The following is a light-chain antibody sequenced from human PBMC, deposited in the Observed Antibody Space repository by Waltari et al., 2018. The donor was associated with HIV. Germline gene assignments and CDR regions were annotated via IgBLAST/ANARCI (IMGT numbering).Light chain of an antibody. J-gene: IGLJ3*02. CDR3: AVWDESLDGWL. CDR2: KDN. V-gene: IGLV1-47*01. CDR1: RSNIERTY. Sequence: QSELTQSPSASGTPGQRITISCSGSRSNIERTYVYWYKQFPGATPKVLIYKDNERPSGVPDRISGSKSGTSASLLISGLRSDDEADYYCAVWDESLDGWLFGGGTKLTVL.